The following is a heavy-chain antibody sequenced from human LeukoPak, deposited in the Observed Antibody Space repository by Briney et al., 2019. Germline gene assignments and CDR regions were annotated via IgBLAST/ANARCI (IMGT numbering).Heavy chain of an antibody. CDR2: IGTAGDT. CDR1: GFTFSSYD. J-gene: IGHJ4*02. Sequence: LAGGSLRLSCAASGFTFSSYDMHWVRQATGKGLEWVSGIGTAGDTYYPGSVKGRFTISRENAKNSLYFQMNSLRAGDTAVYYCARDEDPVRGGYSYGNFHWGQGTLVTVSS. V-gene: IGHV3-13*01. D-gene: IGHD5-12*01. CDR3: ARDEDPVRGGYSYGNFH.